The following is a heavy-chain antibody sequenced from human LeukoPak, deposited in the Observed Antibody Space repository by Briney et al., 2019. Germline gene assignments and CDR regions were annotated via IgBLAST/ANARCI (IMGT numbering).Heavy chain of an antibody. CDR1: GYTFTSYG. Sequence: SVKVSCTASGYTFTSYGISWVRQAPGQGLEWMGWISAYNGNTNYAQKLQGRVTMTTDTSTSTAYMELRSLRSDDTAVYYCARGRWGTAIAFYDPWGQGTLVTVSS. CDR3: ARGRWGTAIAFYDP. D-gene: IGHD5-18*01. J-gene: IGHJ5*02. CDR2: ISAYNGNT. V-gene: IGHV1-18*01.